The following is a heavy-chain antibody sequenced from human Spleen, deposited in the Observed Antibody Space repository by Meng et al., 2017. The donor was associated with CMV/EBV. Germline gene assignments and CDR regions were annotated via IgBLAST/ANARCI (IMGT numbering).Heavy chain of an antibody. CDR3: ARERLYQPLWGDALDV. Sequence: GESLKISCAASGFTFSSYSMNWVRQAPGKGLEWVSSISSGSSFIYYADSVKGRFTISRDNAKNSVFLQLSSLRVEDTAVYYCARERLYQPLWGDALDVWGQGTMVTVSS. CDR2: ISSGSSFI. J-gene: IGHJ3*01. V-gene: IGHV3-21*01. CDR1: GFTFSSYS. D-gene: IGHD2-2*01.